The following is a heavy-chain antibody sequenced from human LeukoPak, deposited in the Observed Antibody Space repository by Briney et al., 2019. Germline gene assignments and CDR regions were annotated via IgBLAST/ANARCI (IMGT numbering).Heavy chain of an antibody. CDR3: ARQSGDQSSAWYFDA. J-gene: IGHJ4*02. CDR2: IHYSGKV. D-gene: IGHD6-19*01. V-gene: IGHV4-39*01. Sequence: PSETLSLTCTVSGGSLRSSGHWWVWIRQPPGKGLEWIGSIHYSGKVYYNPSLKSRVTASVDTSTDQFSLRLSSATAADTAIYYCARQSGDQSSAWYFDAWGQGTLVTVSS. CDR1: GGSLRSSGHW.